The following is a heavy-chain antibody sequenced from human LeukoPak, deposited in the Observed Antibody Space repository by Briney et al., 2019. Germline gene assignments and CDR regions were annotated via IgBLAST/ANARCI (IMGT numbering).Heavy chain of an antibody. J-gene: IGHJ4*02. CDR2: IYSGGNT. V-gene: IGHV3-53*01. CDR3: AGSSGYDSDYFDY. CDR1: GFTFRSNG. D-gene: IGHD5-12*01. Sequence: GGSLRLSCAASGFTFRSNGMSWVRQAPGKGLGWVSFIYSGGNTHYSDSVKGRFTISRDNSKNTLYLQMNSLRADDTAVYYCAGSSGYDSDYFDYWGQGTLVTVSS.